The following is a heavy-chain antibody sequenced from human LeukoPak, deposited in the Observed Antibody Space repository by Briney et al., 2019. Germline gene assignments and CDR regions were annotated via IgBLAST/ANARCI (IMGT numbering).Heavy chain of an antibody. V-gene: IGHV4-38-2*02. CDR2: IYHSGGT. D-gene: IGHD2-2*01. Sequence: SETLSLTCTVSGYSISSGYYWGWIRQPPGKGLEWIGIIYHSGGTYYNPCLKSRVTIPVDTSKSQFSLKLSSVTAADTAVYSCARGGDIVVVPAAGDYYYYMDVWGKGTTVTVSS. CDR3: ARGGDIVVVPAAGDYYYYMDV. J-gene: IGHJ6*03. CDR1: GYSISSGYY.